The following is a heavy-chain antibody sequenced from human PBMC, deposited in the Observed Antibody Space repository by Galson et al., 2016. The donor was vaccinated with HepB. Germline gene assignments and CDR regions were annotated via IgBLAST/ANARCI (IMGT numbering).Heavy chain of an antibody. Sequence: EWVSVIYGGGTTSFADSVKGRFTMSRDTSKNTLYLQMNSLRAEDTAVYYCASHGGSPSGLLGATEGLDYWGLGTLVTVSS. CDR3: ASHGGSPSGLLGATEGLDY. D-gene: IGHD3-16*01. V-gene: IGHV3-53*01. CDR2: IYGGGTT. J-gene: IGHJ4*02.